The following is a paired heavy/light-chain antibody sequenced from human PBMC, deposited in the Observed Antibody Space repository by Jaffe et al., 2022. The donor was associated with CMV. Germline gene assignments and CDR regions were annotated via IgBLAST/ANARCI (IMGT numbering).Light chain of an antibody. J-gene: IGLJ3*02. V-gene: IGLV2-8*01. CDR1: SSDVGGYNY. Sequence: QSALTQPPSASGSPGQSVTISCTGTSSDVGGYNYVSWYQQHPGEAPKLMIYEVNKRPSGVPDRFSGSKSGNTASLTVSGLQAEDEADYYCSSYAGSYSVVFGGGTKLTVL. CDR2: EVN. CDR3: SSYAGSYSVV.
Heavy chain of an antibody. Sequence: QVQLVESGGGVVQPGRSLRLSCAASGFTFSSYGMQWVRQAPGKGLAWVAFISYDGSKKYYGDSVKGRFTISRDNAKNTLYLQMNSLRAEDTAVYYCAKDVSQWLPSYPPGYWGQGTLVTVSS. V-gene: IGHV3-30*18. CDR3: AKDVSQWLPSYPPGY. J-gene: IGHJ4*02. D-gene: IGHD6-19*01. CDR1: GFTFSSYG. CDR2: ISYDGSKK.